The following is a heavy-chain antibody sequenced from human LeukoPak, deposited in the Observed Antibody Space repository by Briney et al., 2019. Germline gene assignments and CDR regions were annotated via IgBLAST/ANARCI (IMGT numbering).Heavy chain of an antibody. V-gene: IGHV4-59*12. CDR1: GGSITSYY. CDR2: IYYSGST. J-gene: IGHJ3*02. CDR3: ARGRYCSADICSGGDAFDI. Sequence: SETLSLTCTVSGGSITSYYWSWIRQPPGKGLEWIGYIYYSGSTNYNPSLKSRVTMSVDTSKNQFSLKLSSVTAADTAVYYCARGRYCSADICSGGDAFDIWGQGTMVSVSS. D-gene: IGHD2-15*01.